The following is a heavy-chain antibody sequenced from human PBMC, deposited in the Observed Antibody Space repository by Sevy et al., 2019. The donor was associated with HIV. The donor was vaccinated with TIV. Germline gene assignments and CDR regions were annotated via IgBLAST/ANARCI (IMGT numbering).Heavy chain of an antibody. CDR2: IYYSGTT. J-gene: IGHJ5*02. Sequence: SETLSLTCTVSGGSISSYYWSWIRQPPGKGLEWIGYIYYSGTTNYNPSLKSRVTISVDTSKNQFSLKLSSVTAADTAVYYCARGGDITMTPYNWFDPWGQGTLVTVSS. V-gene: IGHV4-59*01. D-gene: IGHD3-22*01. CDR1: GGSISSYY. CDR3: ARGGDITMTPYNWFDP.